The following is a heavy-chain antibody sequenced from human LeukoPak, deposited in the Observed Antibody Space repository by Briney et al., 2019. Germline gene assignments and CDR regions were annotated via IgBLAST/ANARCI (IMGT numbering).Heavy chain of an antibody. CDR2: INSDGSST. D-gene: IGHD4-17*01. V-gene: IGHV3-74*01. J-gene: IGHJ4*02. Sequence: GGSLRLSCAASGFTFSSYWTHWVRQAPGKGLVWVSRINSDGSSTSYADSVKGRFTISRDNAKNTLYLQMNSLRAEDTAVYYCARSSTVTVFDYWGQGTLVTVSS. CDR3: ARSSTVTVFDY. CDR1: GFTFSSYW.